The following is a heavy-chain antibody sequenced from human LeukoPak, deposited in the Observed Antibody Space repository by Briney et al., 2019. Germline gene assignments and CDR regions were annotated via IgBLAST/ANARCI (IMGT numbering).Heavy chain of an antibody. V-gene: IGHV4-39*07. Sequence: SETLSLTCTVSGDSISSSSSYWGWIRQPPGEGLEWIGSIYYSGSTYYNTSLKSRVTISVDTSKNQFSLKLSSVTAADTAVYYCARVAVTHGGAFDIWGQGTMVTVSS. CDR2: IYYSGST. CDR1: GDSISSSSSY. D-gene: IGHD2-21*02. J-gene: IGHJ3*02. CDR3: ARVAVTHGGAFDI.